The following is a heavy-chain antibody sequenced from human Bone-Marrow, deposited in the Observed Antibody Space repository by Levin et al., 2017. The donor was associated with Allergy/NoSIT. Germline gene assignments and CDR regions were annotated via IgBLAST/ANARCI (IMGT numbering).Heavy chain of an antibody. Sequence: GESLKISCAASGFTFSSFGMSWVRQALGKGLEWVSAISGSAGSTFYADSVKGRFTISRDNAKNMLYLHMNSLRAEDTAVYYCAIPPSGSYGMDVWGQGTTVTVSS. V-gene: IGHV3-23*01. J-gene: IGHJ6*02. D-gene: IGHD3-10*01. CDR1: GFTFSSFG. CDR3: AIPPSGSYGMDV. CDR2: ISGSAGST.